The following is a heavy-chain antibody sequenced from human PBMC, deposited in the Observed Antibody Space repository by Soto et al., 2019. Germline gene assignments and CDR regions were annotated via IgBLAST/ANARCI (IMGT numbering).Heavy chain of an antibody. CDR3: ARDYSSSWYTGGFDY. D-gene: IGHD6-13*01. CDR2: IHYSGST. V-gene: IGHV4-59*01. CDR1: GGSISSYY. J-gene: IGHJ4*02. Sequence: QVQLQESGPGLVKPSETLSLTCTVSGGSISSYYWSWIRQPPGKGLEWIGYIHYSGSTNYNPSLKSRVTISVATSKNQFSLKLSSVTAADTAVYYCARDYSSSWYTGGFDYWGQGTLVTVSS.